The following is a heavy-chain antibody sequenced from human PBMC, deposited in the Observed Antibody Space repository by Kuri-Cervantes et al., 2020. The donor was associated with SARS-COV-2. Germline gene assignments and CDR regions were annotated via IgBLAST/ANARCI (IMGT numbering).Heavy chain of an antibody. J-gene: IGHJ4*02. CDR1: GFTFDDYG. CDR3: ARRDTVTTFDY. Sequence: ESLKISCAASGFTFDDYGMSWVRQPPGKGLGWIGSVYYSGTTYYNPSLKSRVTISLDTSKNQFSLKLSSVTAADTAVYYCARRDTVTTFDYWGQGTLVTVSS. D-gene: IGHD4-17*01. V-gene: IGHV4-38-2*01. CDR2: VYYSGTT.